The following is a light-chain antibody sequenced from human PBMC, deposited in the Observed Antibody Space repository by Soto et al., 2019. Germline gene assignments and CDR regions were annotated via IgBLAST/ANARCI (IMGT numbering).Light chain of an antibody. J-gene: IGKJ5*01. CDR3: QQYNSWPPIT. V-gene: IGKV3-15*01. CDR1: QSVSSN. Sequence: EIVMTQSPATLSVSPEERATLSCRASQSVSSNLAWYQQKPGQAPRLLIYGASTRATGIPDRFSGSGSGTEFTLTISSLQSEDFAVYYCQQYNSWPPITFGQGTRLEIK. CDR2: GAS.